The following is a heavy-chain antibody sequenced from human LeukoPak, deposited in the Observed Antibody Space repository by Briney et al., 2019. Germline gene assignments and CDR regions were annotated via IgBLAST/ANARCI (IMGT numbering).Heavy chain of an antibody. Sequence: GGSLTVSCAASGFTFSSYAMSWVRQAPGKGLEWVSAISGSGGSTFYADSVKGRFTISRDNSKNTLYLQMNSLRAEDTAVYYCAREGIAVAGKGDYFDYWGQGTLVTVSS. CDR1: GFTFSSYA. J-gene: IGHJ4*02. CDR3: AREGIAVAGKGDYFDY. V-gene: IGHV3-23*01. D-gene: IGHD6-19*01. CDR2: ISGSGGST.